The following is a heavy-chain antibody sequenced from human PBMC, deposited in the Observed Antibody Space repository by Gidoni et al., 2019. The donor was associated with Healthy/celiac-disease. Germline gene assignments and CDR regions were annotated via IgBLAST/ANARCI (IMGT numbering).Heavy chain of an antibody. CDR1: GCTFSSYA. Sequence: QVQLVQSGAEVKKPGSSVKVSCKASGCTFSSYAISWVQQAPGQGLEWMGWIIPIFGTANYAQKFQGRVTITADESTSTAYMELSSLRSEDTAVYYCARDSGSYLNYYYGMDVWGQGTTVTVSS. CDR3: ARDSGSYLNYYYGMDV. D-gene: IGHD1-26*01. CDR2: IIPIFGTA. V-gene: IGHV1-69*01. J-gene: IGHJ6*02.